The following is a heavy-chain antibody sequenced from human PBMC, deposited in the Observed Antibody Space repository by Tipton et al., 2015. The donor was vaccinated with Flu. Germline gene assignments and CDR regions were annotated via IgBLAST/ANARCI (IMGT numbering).Heavy chain of an antibody. Sequence: SLRLSCAASGFTFTGYALTWVRQAPGKGLEWVSVISGSGGSAYYADSVKGRFTISKDNPKNTLYLQMNSLRADDTAVYYCVKTPPADSQFWSGYSYYFDFWGQGTLVTVSS. J-gene: IGHJ4*02. V-gene: IGHV3-23*01. CDR3: VKTPPADSQFWSGYSYYFDF. D-gene: IGHD3-3*01. CDR2: ISGSGGSA. CDR1: GFTFTGYA.